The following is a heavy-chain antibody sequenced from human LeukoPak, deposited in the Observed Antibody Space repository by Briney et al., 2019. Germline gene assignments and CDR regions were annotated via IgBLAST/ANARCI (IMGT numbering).Heavy chain of an antibody. J-gene: IGHJ5*02. D-gene: IGHD3-10*01. CDR2: MNPNNGNT. CDR1: GYTFTSYD. V-gene: IGHV1-8*01. Sequence: ASVKVSCKASGYTFTSYDINWVRQATGQGLEWMGWMNPNNGNTGYAQKFQGRVTMTRDTSISTAYMELRGLRSEDTAVYYCVRDGEGVAISVNYWFDPWGQGTLVTVSS. CDR3: VRDGEGVAISVNYWFDP.